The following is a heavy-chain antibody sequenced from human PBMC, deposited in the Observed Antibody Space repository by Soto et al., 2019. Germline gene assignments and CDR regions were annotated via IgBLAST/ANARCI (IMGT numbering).Heavy chain of an antibody. Sequence: SETLSLTCAVYGGSFSGYYWSWIRQPPGKGLEWIGEMNHSGSTNYNPSLKSRVNISVDTSKNQFSLKLNSVTAADTAVYYCARGGPYSSAPLGYYYYGMDVWGQGTTVTVSS. J-gene: IGHJ6*02. CDR1: GGSFSGYY. CDR2: MNHSGST. V-gene: IGHV4-34*01. CDR3: ARGGPYSSAPLGYYYYGMDV. D-gene: IGHD6-25*01.